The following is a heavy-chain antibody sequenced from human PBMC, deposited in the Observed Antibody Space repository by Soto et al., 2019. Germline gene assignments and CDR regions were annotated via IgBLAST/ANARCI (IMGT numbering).Heavy chain of an antibody. CDR2: ISSSSNYI. Sequence: PGGSLRLSCAPSGFSFSGYTLNWVRQAPGKGLEWVSSISSSSNYIYYADSVKGRFNISRDNAKNSLYLPMNSLRAEDTAVFYCAKSIGTTRAFELCGQGTMVT. CDR1: GFSFSGYT. CDR3: AKSIGTTRAFEL. D-gene: IGHD1-7*01. V-gene: IGHV3-21*06. J-gene: IGHJ3*01.